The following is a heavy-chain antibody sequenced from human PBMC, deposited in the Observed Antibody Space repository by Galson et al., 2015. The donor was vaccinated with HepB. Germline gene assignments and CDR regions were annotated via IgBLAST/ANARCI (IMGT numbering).Heavy chain of an antibody. CDR3: ARESHGRDFDV. J-gene: IGHJ3*01. D-gene: IGHD3-10*01. CDR2: ISREGSEQ. Sequence: SLRLSCAASGFTLSNYWMHWVRQAPGEGLEWVASISREGSEQYYVAFVRGRFTISRDSAKNSLYLQMDSLRAEDTALYYCARESHGRDFDVWGQGTMVIASS. V-gene: IGHV3-7*03. CDR1: GFTLSNYW.